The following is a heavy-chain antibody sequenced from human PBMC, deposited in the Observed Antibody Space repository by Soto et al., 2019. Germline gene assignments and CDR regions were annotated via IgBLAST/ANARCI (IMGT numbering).Heavy chain of an antibody. CDR2: LSPNGETT. D-gene: IGHD1-26*01. CDR1: GFTFSAYA. CDR3: AKSGGFSGSYHFIY. V-gene: IGHV3-23*01. Sequence: EEQLLESGGGLVQPGGSLRLSCAASGFTFSAYAMTWVRQAPGGGLEWVSSLSPNGETTYYADSVTGRFTVSRDNSRDSLYLKMDSRRAEDTAIYFCAKSGGFSGSYHFIYWGQGTLVTVSS. J-gene: IGHJ4*02.